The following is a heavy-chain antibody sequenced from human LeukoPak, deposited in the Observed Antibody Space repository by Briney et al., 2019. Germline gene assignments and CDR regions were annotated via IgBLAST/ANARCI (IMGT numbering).Heavy chain of an antibody. V-gene: IGHV3-23*01. CDR1: GFDFTNYG. CDR2: ISGSGAST. J-gene: IGHJ5*02. Sequence: PGGSLRLSCTASGFDFTNYGMSWVRQAPGKGLEWVSSISGSGASTNYADSVKGRFTISRENFNNTLFLQMNSLRAEDTAVYYCAKGPFVLVVTPVAGWFAPWGQGTLVTVSS. CDR3: AKGPFVLVVTPVAGWFAP. D-gene: IGHD2-8*02.